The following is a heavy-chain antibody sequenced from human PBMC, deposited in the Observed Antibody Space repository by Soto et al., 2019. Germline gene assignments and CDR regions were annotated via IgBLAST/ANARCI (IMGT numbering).Heavy chain of an antibody. CDR2: IHPGDSDT. CDR3: TLSYGDSYYYYYGMDV. D-gene: IGHD4-17*01. Sequence: GESLKISCVGSGFSFSRYTVGWVRQVPGKGLEWMGVIHPGDSDTRYSPSFKGQVTISADKSISTAYLQWSSLKASDTAMYYCTLSYGDSYYYYYGMDVWGQGTTVTV. V-gene: IGHV5-51*01. CDR1: GFSFSRYT. J-gene: IGHJ6*02.